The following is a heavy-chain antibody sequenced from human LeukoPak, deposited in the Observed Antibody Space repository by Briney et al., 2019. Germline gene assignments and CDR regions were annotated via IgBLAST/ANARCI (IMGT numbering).Heavy chain of an antibody. V-gene: IGHV4-30-2*02. CDR3: ARGDILTGYDI. Sequence: SQTLSLTCTVSGGSISSGGYYWSWIRQPPGKGLEWIGYIYHSGSTYYNPSLKSLVTISVDTSKNQFSLKLSSVTAADTAVYYCARGDILTGYDIWGQGTMVTVSS. D-gene: IGHD3-9*01. J-gene: IGHJ3*02. CDR2: IYHSGST. CDR1: GGSISSGGYY.